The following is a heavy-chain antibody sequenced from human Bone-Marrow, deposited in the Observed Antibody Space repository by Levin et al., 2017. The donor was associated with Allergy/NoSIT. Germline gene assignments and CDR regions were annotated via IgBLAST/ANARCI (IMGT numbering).Heavy chain of an antibody. D-gene: IGHD3-10*01. CDR3: ARGFYYGSGNYCHFDY. CDR2: ISSSSTTI. J-gene: IGHJ4*02. Sequence: PGGSLRLSCAASGFTFSDYYMSWIRQAPGKGLEWVSYISSSSTTIYYADSVKGPFTISRDNAKNSLYLQMNSLRAEDTAVYYCARGFYYGSGNYCHFDYWGQGTLVTVSS. CDR1: GFTFSDYY. V-gene: IGHV3-11*01.